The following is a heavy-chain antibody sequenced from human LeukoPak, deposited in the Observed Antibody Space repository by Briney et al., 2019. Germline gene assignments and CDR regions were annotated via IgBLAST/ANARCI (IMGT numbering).Heavy chain of an antibody. Sequence: PGGSLRLSCAASGFTFSSYGMHWVRQAPGKGLEWVAFIRYDGSNKYCADSVKGRFTISRDNSKNTLYLQMNSLRAEDTAVYYCASSVVVPAAIDYRGQGTLVTVSS. CDR1: GFTFSSYG. D-gene: IGHD2-2*01. CDR2: IRYDGSNK. V-gene: IGHV3-30*02. CDR3: ASSVVVPAAIDY. J-gene: IGHJ4*02.